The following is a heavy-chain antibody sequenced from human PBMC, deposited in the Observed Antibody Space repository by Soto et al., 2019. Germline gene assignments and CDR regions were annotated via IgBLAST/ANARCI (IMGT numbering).Heavy chain of an antibody. CDR2: ISSSGSTI. J-gene: IGHJ5*02. D-gene: IGHD3-22*01. CDR3: ARGPYYYDSSGYTGHWFDP. V-gene: IGHV3-11*01. CDR1: GFTFSDYY. Sequence: GGSLRLSCAASGFTFSDYYMSWIRQAPGKGLEWVSYISSSGSTIYYADSVKGRFTISRDNDKNSLYLQMNSLRAEDTAVYYCARGPYYYDSSGYTGHWFDPWGQGTLVTVSS.